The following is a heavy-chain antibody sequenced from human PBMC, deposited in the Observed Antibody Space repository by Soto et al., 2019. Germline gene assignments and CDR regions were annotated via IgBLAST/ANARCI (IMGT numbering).Heavy chain of an antibody. V-gene: IGHV3-21*01. Sequence: GGSLRLSCAASGFTFSSYSMNWVRQAPGKGLEWVSSISSSSSYIYYADSVKGRFTISRDNAKNSLYLQMNSLRAEDTAVYYCARAGYCGGDCYPEYFQHWGQGTLVTVSS. CDR3: ARAGYCGGDCYPEYFQH. D-gene: IGHD2-21*02. CDR1: GFTFSSYS. J-gene: IGHJ1*01. CDR2: ISSSSSYI.